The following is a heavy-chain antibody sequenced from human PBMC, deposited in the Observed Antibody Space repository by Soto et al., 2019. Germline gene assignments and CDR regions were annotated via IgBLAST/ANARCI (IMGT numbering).Heavy chain of an antibody. CDR3: ARDRYYDILTGPDY. Sequence: ASVKVSCKASGHSFTTYGISWVRQAPGQGLEWMGWISPYTGKTNYAQKLQGRVTMTTDTSTSTAYMDLRSLRSDDTAVYYCARDRYYDILTGPDYWGQGTLVTVSS. V-gene: IGHV1-18*04. J-gene: IGHJ4*02. D-gene: IGHD3-9*01. CDR2: ISPYTGKT. CDR1: GHSFTTYG.